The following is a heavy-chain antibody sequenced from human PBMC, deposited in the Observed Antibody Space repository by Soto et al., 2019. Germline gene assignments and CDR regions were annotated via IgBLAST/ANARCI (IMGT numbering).Heavy chain of an antibody. CDR1: GGSISSGGYY. D-gene: IGHD4-17*01. J-gene: IGHJ6*02. CDR3: ARDQSDYGDYETSGYGMDV. V-gene: IGHV4-31*03. CDR2: IYYSGST. Sequence: QVQLQESGPGLVKPSQTLSLTCTVSGGSISSGGYYWSWIRQHPGKGLEWIGYIYYSGSTYYNPSLKSRVTISVDTSKNQFSLKLSYVTAADTAVYYCARDQSDYGDYETSGYGMDVWGQGTTVTVSS.